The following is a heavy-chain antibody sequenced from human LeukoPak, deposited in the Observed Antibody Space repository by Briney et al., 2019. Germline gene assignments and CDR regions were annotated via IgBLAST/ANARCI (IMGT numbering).Heavy chain of an antibody. J-gene: IGHJ2*01. CDR1: GGTFGRYV. CDR2: IIPPFGTA. D-gene: IGHD5-18*01. V-gene: IGHV1-69*01. Sequence: ASVKVSCKASGGTFGRYVISWVRQAPGQGLEWMGGIIPPFGTAHYAQKFQGRVTITADESTRTVYMEMSSLRSEDTAMYYCAKEGDTALVTGYLNFWGRGTLVSVSA. CDR3: AKEGDTALVTGYLNF.